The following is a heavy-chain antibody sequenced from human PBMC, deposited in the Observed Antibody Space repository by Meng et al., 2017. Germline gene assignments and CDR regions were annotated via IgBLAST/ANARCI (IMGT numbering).Heavy chain of an antibody. Sequence: QGQVVELGGAVVPPGRSLTLSCAASGFIFSNYEMHWVRQAPGKGLEWVACITKDGSRKYYLGSVRGRFTISRDNSKNTLYLEMNSLRSEDTALYYCARDFDYWGQGTLVTVSS. V-gene: IGHV3-30*16. CDR1: GFIFSNYE. J-gene: IGHJ4*02. CDR2: ITKDGSRK. CDR3: ARDFDY.